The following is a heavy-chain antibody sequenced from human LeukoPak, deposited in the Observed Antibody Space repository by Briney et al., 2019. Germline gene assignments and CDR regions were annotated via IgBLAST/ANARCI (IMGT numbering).Heavy chain of an antibody. CDR3: ARYYDFWSGYYSYFDY. V-gene: IGHV4-59*01. Sequence: SETLSLTCAVYGGSFSDYYWSWIRQPPGKGLEWIGYIYYSGSTNYNPSLKSRVTISVDTSKNQFSLKLSSVTAADTAVYYCARYYDFWSGYYSYFDYWGQGTLVTVSS. D-gene: IGHD3-3*01. J-gene: IGHJ4*02. CDR1: GGSFSDYY. CDR2: IYYSGST.